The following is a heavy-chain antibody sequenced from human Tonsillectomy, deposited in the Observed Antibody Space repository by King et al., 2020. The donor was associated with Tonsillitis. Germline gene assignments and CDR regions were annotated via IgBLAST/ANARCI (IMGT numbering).Heavy chain of an antibody. D-gene: IGHD2-15*01. CDR1: GFTFSSYA. V-gene: IGHV3-33*05. Sequence: QLVQSGGGVIQPGRSLRLSCAASGFTFSSYAMHWVRQAPGKGLEWVAVISYDGSNKYYADSVKGRFTISRDNSKNTLYLQMNSLRAEDTAVYYCAREGHFASGDTSYSYYGMDGWGQGTVVTVSS. J-gene: IGHJ6*02. CDR2: ISYDGSNK. CDR3: AREGHFASGDTSYSYYGMDG.